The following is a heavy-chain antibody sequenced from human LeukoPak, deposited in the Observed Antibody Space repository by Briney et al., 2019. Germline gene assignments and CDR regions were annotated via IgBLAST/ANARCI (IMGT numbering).Heavy chain of an antibody. D-gene: IGHD6-19*01. J-gene: IGHJ4*02. V-gene: IGHV4-59*01. CDR3: ARSEGYSSPQNY. CDR2: IYYSGGS. Sequence: SETLSLTCTVSGGSINGYYWTWIRQSPGKGLEWIGYIYYSGGSNYNPSLKSRVTISVDTSKNQFSLKLTSVTAADTAVYYCARSEGYSSPQNYWGQGTLVTVSS. CDR1: GGSINGYY.